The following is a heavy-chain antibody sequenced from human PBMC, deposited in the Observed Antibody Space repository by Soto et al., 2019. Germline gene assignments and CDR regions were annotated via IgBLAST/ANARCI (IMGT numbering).Heavy chain of an antibody. CDR3: ARDPPAAIRYLHYNWFDP. CDR1: GFTFSSYW. D-gene: IGHD2-2*02. Sequence: GSLRLSCAASGFTFSSYWMSWVRQAPGKGLEWVANIKQDGSEKYYVDSVKGRFTISRDNAKNSLYLQMNSLRAEDTAVYYCARDPPAAIRYLHYNWFDPWGQGTLVTVSS. J-gene: IGHJ5*02. V-gene: IGHV3-7*01. CDR2: IKQDGSEK.